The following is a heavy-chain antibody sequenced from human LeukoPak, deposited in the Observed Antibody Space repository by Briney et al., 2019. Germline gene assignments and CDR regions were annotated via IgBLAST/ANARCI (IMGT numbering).Heavy chain of an antibody. Sequence: GGSLRLSCAASGFTFSNAWMSWVRQAPGKGLVWVSRINTDGSSTSYADSVKGRFTISRDNAKNTLYLQMNSLRAEDTAVYYCAKDTSLLFRRQDVWGKGTTVTVSS. CDR2: INTDGSST. D-gene: IGHD3-10*01. CDR1: GFTFSNAW. V-gene: IGHV3-74*01. J-gene: IGHJ6*04. CDR3: AKDTSLLFRRQDV.